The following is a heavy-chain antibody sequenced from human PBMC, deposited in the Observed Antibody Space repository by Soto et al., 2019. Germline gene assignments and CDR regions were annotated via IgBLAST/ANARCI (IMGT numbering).Heavy chain of an antibody. CDR1: GFTVSSNY. V-gene: IGHV3-53*01. D-gene: IGHD5-18*01. Sequence: GGSLRLSCAASGFTVSSNYMSWVRQAPGKGLEWVSVIYSGGSTYYADAVKGRITISRDNSKSTLYLQMNSLRVEDTAVYYCAKGVRGYSYEALDYWGQGTLVTVSS. J-gene: IGHJ4*02. CDR2: IYSGGST. CDR3: AKGVRGYSYEALDY.